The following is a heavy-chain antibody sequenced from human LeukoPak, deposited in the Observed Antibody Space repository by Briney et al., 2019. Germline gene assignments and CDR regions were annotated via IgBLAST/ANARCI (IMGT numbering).Heavy chain of an antibody. V-gene: IGHV3-23*01. J-gene: IGHJ2*01. CDR3: ARQHYCTNGVCLKGRGYFDL. CDR2: ISGSGANT. Sequence: QAGGSLRLSCAASGFTFSSYVMTWVRQAPGKGLEWVSGISGSGANTYYADSVKGRFTISRDNAKDSLYLQMNSLRTEDTAMYYCARQHYCTNGVCLKGRGYFDLWGRGTLVTVSS. D-gene: IGHD2-8*01. CDR1: GFTFSSYV.